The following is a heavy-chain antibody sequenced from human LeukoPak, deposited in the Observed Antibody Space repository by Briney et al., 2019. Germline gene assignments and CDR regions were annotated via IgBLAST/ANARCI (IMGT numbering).Heavy chain of an antibody. CDR1: GYTFTGYY. CDR2: INPNSGGT. CDR3: ARNRASYYYYMDV. V-gene: IGHV1-2*02. D-gene: IGHD3-16*01. Sequence: ASVKVSCKASGYTFTGYYMHWVRQAPGQGLEWMGWINPNSGGTNYAQKFQGRVTMTRDTSISTAYMELSRLRSDVTAVYYCARNRASYYYYMDVWGKGTTVTVSS. J-gene: IGHJ6*03.